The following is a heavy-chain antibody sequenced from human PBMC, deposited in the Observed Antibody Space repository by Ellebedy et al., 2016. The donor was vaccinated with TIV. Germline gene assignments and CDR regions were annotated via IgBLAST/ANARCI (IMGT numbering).Heavy chain of an antibody. J-gene: IGHJ6*04. CDR1: GLTVSSNY. D-gene: IGHD6-19*01. V-gene: IGHV3-53*01. CDR3: ARARGWYGSDGMDV. CDR2: IYGGGNT. Sequence: GESLKISCAASGLTVSSNYMCWVRRAPGQGLGWVSVIYGGGNTDYAEHVEGRFTISRVNSKNTVYLQMNSLSAEDTAVYYCARARGWYGSDGMDVWGEGTTVTVSS.